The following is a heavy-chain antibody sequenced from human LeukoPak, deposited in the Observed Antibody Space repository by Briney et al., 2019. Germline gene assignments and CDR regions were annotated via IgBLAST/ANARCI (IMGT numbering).Heavy chain of an antibody. CDR1: GYTFSNHY. J-gene: IGHJ4*02. V-gene: IGHV1-46*01. CDR3: ASRALVGEERYHFDY. Sequence: ASVKVSCKASGYTFSNHYMHWVQQAPGQGLEWMGIINPSDGTTNYAQRFQGRVTLTSDTSTSTVYMELSSLRSEDTAVYYCASRALVGEERYHFDYWGQGTLVIVSS. D-gene: IGHD1-1*01. CDR2: INPSDGTT.